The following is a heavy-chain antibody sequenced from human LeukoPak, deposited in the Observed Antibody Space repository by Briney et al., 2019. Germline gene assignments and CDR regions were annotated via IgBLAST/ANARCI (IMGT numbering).Heavy chain of an antibody. V-gene: IGHV3-15*04. CDR1: GFTFSNAW. Sequence: PGGSLRLSCAASGFTFSNAWMSWVRQAPGKGLEWVGRIESKTDGGTTDYAAPVKGRFTISRDDSKNTLYLQMNSLKTEDTAVYYCTAAMVRGGPVYYYYYMDVWGKGTTVTISS. J-gene: IGHJ6*03. CDR2: IESKTDGGTT. D-gene: IGHD3-10*01. CDR3: TAAMVRGGPVYYYYYMDV.